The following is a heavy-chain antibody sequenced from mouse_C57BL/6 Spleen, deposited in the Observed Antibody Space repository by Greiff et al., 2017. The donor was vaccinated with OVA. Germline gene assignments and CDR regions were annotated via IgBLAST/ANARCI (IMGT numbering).Heavy chain of an antibody. V-gene: IGHV1-26*01. CDR1: GYTFTDYY. CDR3: ARLEDYYGSPYAMDY. CDR2: INPNNGGT. Sequence: VQLQQSEPELVKPGASVKISCKASGYTFTDYYMNWVKQSHGKSLEWIGDINPNNGGTSYNQKFKGKATLTVDKSSSTAYMELRSLTSEDSAVYYCARLEDYYGSPYAMDYWGQGTSVTVSS. D-gene: IGHD1-1*01. J-gene: IGHJ4*01.